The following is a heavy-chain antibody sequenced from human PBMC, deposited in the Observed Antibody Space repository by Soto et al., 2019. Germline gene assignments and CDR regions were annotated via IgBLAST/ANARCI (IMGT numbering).Heavy chain of an antibody. D-gene: IGHD3-22*01. CDR3: AKHLIGGRLQSPFDL. Sequence: GGSLRLSCAASGFTFSSYEMNWVRQAPGKGLEWVSYISSSGSTIYYADSVKGRFTISRDNAKNSLYLQMNNLRAEDTAVYYCAKHLIGGRLQSPFDLWGQGTQVTVSS. J-gene: IGHJ4*02. CDR2: ISSSGSTI. CDR1: GFTFSSYE. V-gene: IGHV3-48*03.